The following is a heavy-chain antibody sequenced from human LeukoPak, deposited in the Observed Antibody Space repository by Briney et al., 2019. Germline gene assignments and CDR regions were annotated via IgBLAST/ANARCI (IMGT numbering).Heavy chain of an antibody. V-gene: IGHV1-2*02. CDR3: ARVTPLVYANWDNWFDP. Sequence: ASVKVSCKASGYTFTGYYIHWVRQAPGQGLEWMGWINPNSGGTNYAQKFQGRVTMTRDTSISTAYMELRSLRSDDTAVYYCARVTPLVYANWDNWFDPWGQGTLVTVSS. D-gene: IGHD2-8*01. J-gene: IGHJ5*02. CDR1: GYTFTGYY. CDR2: INPNSGGT.